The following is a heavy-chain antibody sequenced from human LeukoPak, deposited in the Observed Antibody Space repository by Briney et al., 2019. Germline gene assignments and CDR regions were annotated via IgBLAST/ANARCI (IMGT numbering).Heavy chain of an antibody. CDR2: MNPNSGNT. CDR1: GGPFSTYP. CDR3: ARASSTRSWFDP. V-gene: IGHV1-8*02. J-gene: IGHJ5*02. Sequence: ASVKVSCKASGGPFSTYPISWVRQAPGQGLEWMGWMNPNSGNTGYAQKFQGRVTMTRNTSISTAYMELSSLRSEDTAVYYCARASSTRSWFDPWGQGTLVTVSS. D-gene: IGHD2-2*01.